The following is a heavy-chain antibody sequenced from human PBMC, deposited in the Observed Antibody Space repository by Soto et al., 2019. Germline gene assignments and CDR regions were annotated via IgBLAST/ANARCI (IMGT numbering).Heavy chain of an antibody. CDR2: IYPGGST. Sequence: SETLSLTGNVSCGSIISTTYYWAWIRRSPGKGLEWIGCIYPGGSTSYSPSLTSRVTMSLDTSKNDFSLRLSSVTAADTAVYYCASGPWFGEFPPYYGMNVWGQGATVTVSS. D-gene: IGHD3-10*01. CDR3: ASGPWFGEFPPYYGMNV. CDR1: CGSIISTTYY. V-gene: IGHV4-39*02. J-gene: IGHJ6*02.